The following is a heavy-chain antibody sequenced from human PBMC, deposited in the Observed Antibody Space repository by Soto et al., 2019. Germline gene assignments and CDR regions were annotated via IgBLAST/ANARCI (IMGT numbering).Heavy chain of an antibody. Sequence: GGSLRLSCAAFGFTVSSNYMTWVRLAPGKGLEWVSLVYSGGATHYAASVKGRFTISTHSSQNTLFLQMNSLRTEDAATYYCVRGRYGSEIHWGQGTKVTVSS. V-gene: IGHV3-53*04. J-gene: IGHJ4*02. CDR3: VRGRYGSEIH. CDR2: VYSGGAT. D-gene: IGHD3-10*01. CDR1: GFTVSSNY.